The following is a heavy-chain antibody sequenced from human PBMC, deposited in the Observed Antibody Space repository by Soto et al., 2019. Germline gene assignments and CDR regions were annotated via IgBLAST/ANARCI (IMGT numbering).Heavy chain of an antibody. CDR2: INAGNGNT. V-gene: IGHV1-3*01. CDR1: GYTFTSYA. Sequence: ASVKVSCKASGYTFTSYAMHWVRQAPGQSLEWMGWINAGNGNTKYSQKFQGRVTITRDTSASTAYMELSSLTSEDTAVYYCARGVVTTYNYYYGMDVWGQGTTVTVSS. J-gene: IGHJ6*02. CDR3: ARGVVTTYNYYYGMDV. D-gene: IGHD4-17*01.